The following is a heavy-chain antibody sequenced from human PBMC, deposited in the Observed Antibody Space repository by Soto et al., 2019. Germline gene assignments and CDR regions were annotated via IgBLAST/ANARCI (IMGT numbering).Heavy chain of an antibody. J-gene: IGHJ4*02. D-gene: IGHD6-13*01. V-gene: IGHV3-48*01. CDR1: GFTFSTYS. CDR3: ARGDKRGSNRAMELN. Sequence: GGALRLSCAASGFTFSTYSMNLVLQAPGKGLEWVSYISSSSSTIFYTDSVKGRFTVSRDNAKNSLYLQMNSLRAEDTAVYYCARGDKRGSNRAMELNWGQGTLVTVSS. CDR2: ISSSSSTI.